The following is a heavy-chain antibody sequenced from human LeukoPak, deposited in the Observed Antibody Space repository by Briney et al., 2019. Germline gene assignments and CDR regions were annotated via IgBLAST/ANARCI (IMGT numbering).Heavy chain of an antibody. CDR1: GFTFSNYA. J-gene: IGHJ1*01. V-gene: IGHV3-23*01. CDR2: ISGHGT. Sequence: GGSLRLSCAASGFTFSNYALTWVRQAPGRGLEWVSSISGHGTYYADSVKSRFSISRDNYKNTLYLQMNSLRAEDTAVYYCARDPNGNYVGAFDFQRWGQGTLVTVSS. CDR3: ARDPNGNYVGAFDFQR. D-gene: IGHD3-3*01.